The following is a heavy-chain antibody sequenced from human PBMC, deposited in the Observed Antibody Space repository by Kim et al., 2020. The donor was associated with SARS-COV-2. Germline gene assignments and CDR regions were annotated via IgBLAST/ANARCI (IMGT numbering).Heavy chain of an antibody. CDR3: ARAPSVHSGYDFYWFDP. CDR1: GYTFTSYD. J-gene: IGHJ5*02. V-gene: IGHV1-8*01. D-gene: IGHD5-12*01. Sequence: ASVKVSCKASGYTFTSYDINWVRQATGQGPEWMGWMNPKSGNTGYAQKFQGRVTMTRNTSISTAYMELSSLRSEDTAVYYCARAPSVHSGYDFYWFDPWGQGTLVTVSS. CDR2: MNPKSGNT.